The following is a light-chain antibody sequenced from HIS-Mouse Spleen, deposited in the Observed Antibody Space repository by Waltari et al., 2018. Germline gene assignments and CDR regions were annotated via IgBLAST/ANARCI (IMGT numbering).Light chain of an antibody. CDR2: DVS. CDR1: SSDAGGYNS. CDR3: CSYAGSYPVV. Sequence: QSALTQPRSVSGSPGPSVTISCTGTSSDAGGYNSVSWYQHPPGKSPKLMIYDVSKRPSGVPDRFSGSKSGTTASLTISGLQAEDEADYYCCSYAGSYPVVFGGGTKLTVL. J-gene: IGLJ2*01. V-gene: IGLV2-11*01.